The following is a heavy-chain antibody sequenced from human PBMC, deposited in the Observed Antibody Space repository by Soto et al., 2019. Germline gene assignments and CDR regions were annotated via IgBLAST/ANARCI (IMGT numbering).Heavy chain of an antibody. J-gene: IGHJ4*02. V-gene: IGHV3-23*01. CDR2: ISGSGGST. D-gene: IGHD2-8*01. Sequence: GGSLRLSCAASGFTFSSYAMSWVRQAPGKGLEWVSAISGSGGSTYYADSVKGRFTISRDNSKNTLNLQMNSLRAEDTAIYFCAKNQHAMAHDYWGPGTLVTVLL. CDR3: AKNQHAMAHDY. CDR1: GFTFSSYA.